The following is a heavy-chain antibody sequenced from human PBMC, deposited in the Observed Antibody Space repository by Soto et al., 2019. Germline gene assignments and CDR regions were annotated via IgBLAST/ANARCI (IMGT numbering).Heavy chain of an antibody. CDR3: AKGTYYYGSAPYYFDY. CDR1: GFTFSSYA. Sequence: GGSLRLSCAASGFTFSSYAMSWVRQAPGKGLEWVSGISDSGGSTYYADSVKGRFTISRDNSKNTLYLQMNSLRAEDTAVYYCAKGTYYYGSAPYYFDYWGQGTQVTVSS. D-gene: IGHD3-10*01. V-gene: IGHV3-23*01. CDR2: ISDSGGST. J-gene: IGHJ4*02.